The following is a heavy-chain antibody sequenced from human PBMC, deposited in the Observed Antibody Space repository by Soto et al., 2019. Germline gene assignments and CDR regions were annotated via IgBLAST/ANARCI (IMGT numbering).Heavy chain of an antibody. Sequence: QVQLVQSGAEVKKPGASVKVSCKASGYTFTSYYMHWVRQAPGQGLEWMGIINPSGGSTSYAQKFQGRVTMTTDTSTSTAYMELRSLRSDDTAVYYCARDSTPIAAHHYYGMDVWGQGTTVTVSS. J-gene: IGHJ6*02. CDR2: INPSGGST. D-gene: IGHD6-13*01. CDR1: GYTFTSYY. V-gene: IGHV1-46*01. CDR3: ARDSTPIAAHHYYGMDV.